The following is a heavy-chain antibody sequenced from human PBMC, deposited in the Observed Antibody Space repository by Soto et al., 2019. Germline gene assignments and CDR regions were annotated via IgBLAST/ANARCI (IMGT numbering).Heavy chain of an antibody. CDR3: AKDRSQGAVAGTSDFDY. V-gene: IGHV3-23*01. CDR1: GFSFSSYA. Sequence: EVQMLESGGGWVQAGGSLRLSCAASGFSFSSYALNWVRQSPGKGVGWVSTISGRGGRAYYADSVKGRFTISRDNSKNALYLQLDSLRAEDTAVYYCAKDRSQGAVAGTSDFDYWGQGTLVTVSS. D-gene: IGHD6-19*01. CDR2: ISGRGGRA. J-gene: IGHJ4*02.